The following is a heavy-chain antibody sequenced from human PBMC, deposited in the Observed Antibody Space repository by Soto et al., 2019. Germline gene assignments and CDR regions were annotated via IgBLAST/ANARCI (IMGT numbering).Heavy chain of an antibody. CDR1: GGTFSSYA. Sequence: GASVKVCCKASGGTFSSYAISWVRQAPGQGLEWMGEIIPIFGTANYAQKFQGRVTITADESTSTAYMELSSLRSEDTAVYYCARDGSSYYDILTGYFALGAFDYWGQGTLVTVSS. CDR2: IIPIFGTA. CDR3: ARDGSSYYDILTGYFALGAFDY. J-gene: IGHJ4*02. V-gene: IGHV1-69*13. D-gene: IGHD3-9*01.